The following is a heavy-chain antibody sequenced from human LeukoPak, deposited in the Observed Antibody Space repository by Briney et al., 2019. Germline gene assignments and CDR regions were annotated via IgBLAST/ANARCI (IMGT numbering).Heavy chain of an antibody. Sequence: ASVKVSCKASGYTFTSYGISWVRQAPGQGLEWMGWISAYNGNTNYAQKFQGRVTMTRDTSISTPYMELSSLRSDDTAVYYCATLYSSSWYFFDPWGQGTLVTVSS. CDR1: GYTFTSYG. V-gene: IGHV1-18*01. J-gene: IGHJ5*02. CDR2: ISAYNGNT. CDR3: ATLYSSSWYFFDP. D-gene: IGHD6-13*01.